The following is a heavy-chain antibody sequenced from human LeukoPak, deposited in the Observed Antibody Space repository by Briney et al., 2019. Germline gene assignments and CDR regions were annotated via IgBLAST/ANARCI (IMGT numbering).Heavy chain of an antibody. V-gene: IGHV3-30*18. CDR1: GLTFSSYG. Sequence: PGGSLRLSCAASGLTFSSYGMHWVRQAPGKGLEWVAVISYDGSNKYYADSVKGRFTISRDNSKNTLYLQMNSLRAEDTAVYYCAKDFGRTTVTTFEGYWGQGTLVTVSS. J-gene: IGHJ4*02. CDR2: ISYDGSNK. CDR3: AKDFGRTTVTTFEGY. D-gene: IGHD4-17*01.